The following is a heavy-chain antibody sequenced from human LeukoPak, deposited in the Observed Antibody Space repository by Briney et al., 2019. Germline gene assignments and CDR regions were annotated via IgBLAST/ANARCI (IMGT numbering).Heavy chain of an antibody. J-gene: IGHJ4*02. CDR2: IYYSGST. CDR3: ASSITAEYYFDY. CDR1: GGSISSYY. Sequence: PSETLSLTCTVSGGSISSYYWSWIRQPPGKGLEWIGYIYYSGSTNYNPSLKSRVTISVDTSKNQFSLKLSSVTAADTAVCYCASSITAEYYFDYWGQGTLVTVSS. D-gene: IGHD3-10*01. V-gene: IGHV4-59*01.